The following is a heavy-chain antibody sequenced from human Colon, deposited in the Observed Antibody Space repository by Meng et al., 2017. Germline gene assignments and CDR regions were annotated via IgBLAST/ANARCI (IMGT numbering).Heavy chain of an antibody. D-gene: IGHD3-22*01. CDR3: ARNGFYSLGY. CDR1: VDSITYDNW. J-gene: IGHJ4*02. CDR2: IHHGRGT. V-gene: IGHV4-4*02. Sequence: VDLTGAGLCLVEPSGSRSLTCAVSVDSITYDNWWSWVRQPPGKGLEWIGEIHHGRGTNYNPALRSRVTFSLDKSRNQLSLTLTSVTAADTAVYYCARNGFYSLGYWGPGALVTVSS.